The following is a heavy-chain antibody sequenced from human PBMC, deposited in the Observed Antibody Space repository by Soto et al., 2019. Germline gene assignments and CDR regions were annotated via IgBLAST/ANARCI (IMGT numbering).Heavy chain of an antibody. J-gene: IGHJ4*02. V-gene: IGHV3-7*03. CDR2: IKQDGSEK. Sequence: GGSLRLSCAASGFTFSSYWMSWVRQAPGKGLEWVANIKQDGSEKYYVDSVKGRFTISRDNVKNSLYLQMNSLRAEDTAVYYCAREQVPYYYDSSGYYYGYWGQGTLVTVSS. CDR1: GFTFSSYW. D-gene: IGHD3-22*01. CDR3: AREQVPYYYDSSGYYYGY.